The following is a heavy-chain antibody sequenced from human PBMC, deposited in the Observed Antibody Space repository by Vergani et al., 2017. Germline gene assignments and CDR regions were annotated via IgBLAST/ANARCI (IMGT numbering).Heavy chain of an antibody. D-gene: IGHD4-17*01. CDR1: GGSISSSSYY. V-gene: IGHV4-39*01. CDR2: IYYRGST. J-gene: IGHJ4*02. CDR3: ARHDYGDRNFDY. Sequence: QLQLQESGPGLVKPSETLSLTCTVSGGSISSSSYYWGWIRQPPGKGLEWIGSIYYRGSTYYNPSLKRRVTISVDTSKNQFTLKLSSVTAADTAVYYCARHDYGDRNFDYWGQGTLVTVSS.